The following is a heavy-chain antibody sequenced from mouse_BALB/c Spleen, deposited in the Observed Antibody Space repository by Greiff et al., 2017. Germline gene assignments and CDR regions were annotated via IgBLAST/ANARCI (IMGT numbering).Heavy chain of an antibody. J-gene: IGHJ3*01. D-gene: IGHD2-1*01. V-gene: IGHV3-2*02. CDR1: GYSITSDYA. CDR3: AKVVYGNFEFAY. Sequence: DVQLQESGPGLVKPSQSLSLTCTVTGYSITSDYAWNWIRQFPGNKLEWMGYISYSGSTSYNPSLKSRISITRDTSKNQFFLQLNSVTTEDTATYYCAKVVYGNFEFAYWGQGTLVTVSA. CDR2: ISYSGST.